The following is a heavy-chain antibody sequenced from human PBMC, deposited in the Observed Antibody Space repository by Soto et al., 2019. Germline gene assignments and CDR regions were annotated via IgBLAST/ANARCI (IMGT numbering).Heavy chain of an antibody. J-gene: IGHJ4*02. V-gene: IGHV3-11*06. CDR3: ARDRRNYDFWSGYWIDY. D-gene: IGHD3-3*01. CDR2: ISSSSSYI. CDR1: GFSFSDYY. Sequence: GGSLRLSCAASGFSFSDYYMSWIRQAPGKGLEWVSYISSSSSYIYYADSVKGRFTISRDNAKDSLYLQMNSLRAEDTAVYYCARDRRNYDFWSGYWIDYWGQGTLVTVSS.